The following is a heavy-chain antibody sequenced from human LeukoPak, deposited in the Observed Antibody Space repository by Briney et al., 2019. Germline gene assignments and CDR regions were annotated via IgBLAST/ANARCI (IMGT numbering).Heavy chain of an antibody. CDR1: GGSFSGYF. CDR3: ARQMTTLTMGRTFDR. Sequence: SETLSLTCTVSGGSFSGYFWHWIRQPPGKGLEWIGYVYYSGSTTDYNPSLKSRVSMSVDSSKNQFSLKLSSVTAADTAVYYCARQMTTLTMGRTFDRWGQGTMVTTSS. CDR2: VYYSGSTT. V-gene: IGHV4-59*01. J-gene: IGHJ3*02. D-gene: IGHD4-17*01.